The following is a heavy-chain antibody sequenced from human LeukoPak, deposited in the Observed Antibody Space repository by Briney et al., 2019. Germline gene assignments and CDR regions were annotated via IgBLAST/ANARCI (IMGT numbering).Heavy chain of an antibody. CDR2: ISSSSSYI. J-gene: IGHJ5*02. Sequence: GGSLRLSCAASGFTFSSYSMNWVRQAPGKGLEWVSSISSSSSYIYYADSVKGRFTISRDNAKNSLYLQMNSLRAEDTAVYYCARGGTYSSGLPGSWGQGTLVTVSS. V-gene: IGHV3-21*01. CDR1: GFTFSSYS. D-gene: IGHD5-18*01. CDR3: ARGGTYSSGLPGS.